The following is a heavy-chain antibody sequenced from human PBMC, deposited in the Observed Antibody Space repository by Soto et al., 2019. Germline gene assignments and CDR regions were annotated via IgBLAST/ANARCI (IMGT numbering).Heavy chain of an antibody. Sequence: VGSLRLSCAASGFTFSSYAMSWVRQAPGKGLEWVSAISGSGGSTYYADSVKGRFTISRDNSKNTLYLQMNSLRAEDTAVYYCAKDVAARTHYYYYYMDVWGKGTTVTVSS. CDR2: ISGSGGST. V-gene: IGHV3-23*01. D-gene: IGHD6-6*01. CDR1: GFTFSSYA. J-gene: IGHJ6*03. CDR3: AKDVAARTHYYYYYMDV.